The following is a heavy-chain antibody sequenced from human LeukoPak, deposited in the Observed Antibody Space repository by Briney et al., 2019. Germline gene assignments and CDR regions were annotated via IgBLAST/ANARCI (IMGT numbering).Heavy chain of an antibody. CDR1: GFTFSSYW. J-gene: IGHJ6*02. CDR3: ARAIVVVPAAILNYYYYYGMDV. V-gene: IGHV3-7*01. D-gene: IGHD2-2*02. CDR2: IKQDGSEK. Sequence: GGSLRLSCAASGFTFSSYWMSWVRQAPGKGLEWVANIKQDGSEKYYVDSVKGRFTISRDNAKNSLYLQMNSLRAEDTAAYYCARAIVVVPAAILNYYYYYGMDVWGQGTTVTVSS.